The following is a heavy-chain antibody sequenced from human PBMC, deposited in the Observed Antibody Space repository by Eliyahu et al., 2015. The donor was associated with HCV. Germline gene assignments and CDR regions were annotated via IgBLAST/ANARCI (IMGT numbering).Heavy chain of an antibody. Sequence: QVQLQESGPGLVKPSETLSLTCTVSGXPIXSSYWSWIRQPPGKGLEWIGYIYYSGSTNYNPSLKSRVTISVDTSENQFSLRLSSVTAADTAVYYCARDAYCSGGSCFDWYFDLWGRGTLITVSS. CDR2: IYYSGST. V-gene: IGHV4-59*01. J-gene: IGHJ2*01. CDR3: ARDAYCSGGSCFDWYFDL. CDR1: GXPIXSSY. D-gene: IGHD2-15*01.